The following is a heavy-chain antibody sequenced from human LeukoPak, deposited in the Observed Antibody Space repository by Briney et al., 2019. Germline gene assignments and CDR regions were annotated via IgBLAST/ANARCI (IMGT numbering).Heavy chain of an antibody. V-gene: IGHV3-23*01. Sequence: GGSLRLSCAASGFTFSSYGMNWVRQAPGKGLEWVSAISGSGGNTYYADSVKGRFTISRDNSKNTPYLQMNSLRAGDTALYYCAKPAKTDYADYWGQGTLVTVSS. J-gene: IGHJ4*02. D-gene: IGHD1-14*01. CDR2: ISGSGGNT. CDR1: GFTFSSYG. CDR3: AKPAKTDYADY.